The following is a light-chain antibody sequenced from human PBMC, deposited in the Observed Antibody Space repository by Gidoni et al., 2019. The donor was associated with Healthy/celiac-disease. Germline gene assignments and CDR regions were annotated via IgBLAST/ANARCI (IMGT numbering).Light chain of an antibody. V-gene: IGKV3-20*01. Sequence: EDVLTHSAGTLPLSPGERATLSCRASQSVSSSYLAWYQQKPGQAPRLLIYGASSRATGIPDRFSGSGSGTDFTLTISRLEPEDFALYYCQQYGSSLGITFGGGTKVEIK. CDR2: GAS. CDR1: QSVSSSY. CDR3: QQYGSSLGIT. J-gene: IGKJ4*01.